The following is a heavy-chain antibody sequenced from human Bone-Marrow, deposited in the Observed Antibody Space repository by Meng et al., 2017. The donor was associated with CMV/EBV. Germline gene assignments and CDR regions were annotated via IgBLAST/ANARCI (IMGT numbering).Heavy chain of an antibody. CDR2: ISSDGSKK. Sequence: GESLKISYAASGFTFSTYTLHWVRQAPGRGLECVAVISSDGSKKYYADSVKGRFTISRDNSKNTLYLQMNSLRPEDSGVYYCAPPGGYWGQGTLVTVSS. CDR3: APPGGY. V-gene: IGHV3-30*04. D-gene: IGHD3-16*01. CDR1: GFTFSTYT. J-gene: IGHJ4*02.